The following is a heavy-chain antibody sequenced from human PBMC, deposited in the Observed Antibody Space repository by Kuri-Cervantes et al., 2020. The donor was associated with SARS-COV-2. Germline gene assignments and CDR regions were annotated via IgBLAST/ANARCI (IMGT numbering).Heavy chain of an antibody. D-gene: IGHD1-26*01. CDR3: ARGRITWERRGGVDY. CDR1: GFTFSSYA. Sequence: GESLKISCAASGFTFSSYAMSWVRQAPGKGLEWVSAISGSGGSTYYADSVKGRFTISRDNSKNTLYLQMNSLRSDDTAVYYCARGRITWERRGGVDYWGQGTLVTVSS. J-gene: IGHJ4*02. CDR2: ISGSGGST. V-gene: IGHV3-23*01.